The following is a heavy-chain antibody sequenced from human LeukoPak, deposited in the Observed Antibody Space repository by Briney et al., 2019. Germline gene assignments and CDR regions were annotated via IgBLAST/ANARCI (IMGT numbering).Heavy chain of an antibody. CDR3: ARDRRAYGGNSEPAFDI. V-gene: IGHV4-39*02. CDR1: GGSISSSSYY. D-gene: IGHD4-23*01. CDR2: IYYSGST. J-gene: IGHJ3*02. Sequence: PSETLSLTCTVSGGSISSSSYYWGWIRQPPGKGLEWIGSIYYSGSTYYNPSLKSRVTISVDTSKNQFSLKLSSVTAADTAVYYCARDRRAYGGNSEPAFDIWGQGTMVTVSS.